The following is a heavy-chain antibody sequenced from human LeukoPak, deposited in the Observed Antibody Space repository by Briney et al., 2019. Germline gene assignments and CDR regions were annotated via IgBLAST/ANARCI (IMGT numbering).Heavy chain of an antibody. CDR1: GFTFSSYA. CDR2: ISYDGSNK. V-gene: IGHV3-30-3*01. Sequence: GGSLRLSCAASGFTFSSYAMHWVRQAPGKGLEWVVVISYDGSNKYYADSVKGRFTISRDNSKNTLYLQMNSLRAEDTAVYYCARGYIAAAGIFDYWGQGTLVTVSS. J-gene: IGHJ4*02. D-gene: IGHD6-13*01. CDR3: ARGYIAAAGIFDY.